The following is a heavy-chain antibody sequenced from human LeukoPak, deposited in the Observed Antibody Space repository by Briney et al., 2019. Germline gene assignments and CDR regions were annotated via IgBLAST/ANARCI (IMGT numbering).Heavy chain of an antibody. Sequence: ASVKVSCEASGYTFTSYDINWVRQATGQGLEWMGWMNPNSGNTGYAQKFQGRVTMTRNTSISTAYMELSSLRSEDTAVYYCARGRSIAARQDWFDLWGQGTLVTVSS. V-gene: IGHV1-8*01. J-gene: IGHJ5*02. CDR1: GYTFTSYD. CDR2: MNPNSGNT. D-gene: IGHD6-6*01. CDR3: ARGRSIAARQDWFDL.